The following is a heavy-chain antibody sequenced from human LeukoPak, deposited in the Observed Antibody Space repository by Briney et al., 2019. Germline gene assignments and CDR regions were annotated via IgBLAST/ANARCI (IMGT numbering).Heavy chain of an antibody. CDR3: AKGGYSIAAYYYYYYMDV. CDR1: GFTFSSYE. D-gene: IGHD6-25*01. V-gene: IGHV3-48*03. J-gene: IGHJ6*03. Sequence: PGGSLRLSCVASGFTFSSYEMNWVRQAPGKGLEWLSYITSSDSTTHYADSVKGRFTISRDDAQNSLYLQMNSLRVEDTAVYYCAKGGYSIAAYYYYYYMDVWGKGTTVTVSS. CDR2: ITSSDSTT.